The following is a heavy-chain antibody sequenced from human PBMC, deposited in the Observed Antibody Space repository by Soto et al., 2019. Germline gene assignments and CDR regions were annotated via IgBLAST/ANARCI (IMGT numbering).Heavy chain of an antibody. V-gene: IGHV3-66*01. CDR1: GFTVSNSY. Sequence: EVQLVESGAGLVQPGVSLRLSCAASGFTVSNSYMTWVRQAPGKGLEWVSVIYTAGSTFYADSVKGRFTISRDTSKNTVYLQMNSPRAEDTAVYYWARDMATQGAYWGQGALVTVSS. J-gene: IGHJ4*02. D-gene: IGHD5-12*01. CDR3: ARDMATQGAY. CDR2: IYTAGST.